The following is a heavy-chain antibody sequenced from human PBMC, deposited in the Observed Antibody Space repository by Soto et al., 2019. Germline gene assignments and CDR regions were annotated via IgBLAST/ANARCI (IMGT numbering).Heavy chain of an antibody. J-gene: IGHJ6*03. V-gene: IGHV4-59*11. CDR1: GDSIRNLD. Sequence: SETLSLTCSVSGDSIRNLDWSWIRQPLGKGLEWIGYIYRGGSTKYNPSLKSRLTMSADTSKNQFSLKLTSVTAADTAVYYCARTLEYGHMDDWGIGTSVTVPS. CDR3: ARTLEYGHMDD. CDR2: IYRGGST. D-gene: IGHD4-17*01.